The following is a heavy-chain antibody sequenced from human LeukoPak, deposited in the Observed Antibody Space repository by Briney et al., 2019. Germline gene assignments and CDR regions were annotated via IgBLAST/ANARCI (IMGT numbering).Heavy chain of an antibody. Sequence: PGGSLRLSCAASGFTFSSYAMSWVRQAPGKGLEWVSAISGSGGSTYYADSVKGRFTISRDNSKNTLYPQMNSLRAEDTAVYYCAKSTMTTVTTGYFDYWGQGTLVTVSS. CDR2: ISGSGGST. J-gene: IGHJ4*02. V-gene: IGHV3-23*01. CDR3: AKSTMTTVTTGYFDY. CDR1: GFTFSSYA. D-gene: IGHD4-17*01.